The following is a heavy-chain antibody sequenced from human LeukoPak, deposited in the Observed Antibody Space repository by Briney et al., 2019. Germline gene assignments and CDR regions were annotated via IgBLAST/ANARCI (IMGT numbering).Heavy chain of an antibody. V-gene: IGHV3-23*01. CDR2: LSGSGGST. CDR1: GFTFSSYA. CDR3: ARVGSSSSLGFDY. D-gene: IGHD6-6*01. J-gene: IGHJ4*02. Sequence: GGSLRLSCAASGFTFSSYAMSWVRQAPGKGLEWVSALSGSGGSTYYADSVKGRFTISRDNSKNTLYLEMSSLRAEDTAVYYCARVGSSSSLGFDYWGQGTLVTVSS.